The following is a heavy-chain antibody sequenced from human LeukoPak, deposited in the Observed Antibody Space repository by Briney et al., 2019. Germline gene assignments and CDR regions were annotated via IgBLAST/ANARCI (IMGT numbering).Heavy chain of an antibody. D-gene: IGHD3-22*01. CDR3: ARPTTYYYDSSAYHVDGFDI. V-gene: IGHV1-46*01. CDR1: GYTFTSYY. CDR2: INSSESST. J-gene: IGHJ3*02. Sequence: ASVKVSSKASGYTFTSYYMHWVRQAPGPGLEWVGLINSSESSTSYAQKFQGRLSLTMDMSTSTDYMELSSLRSEDTAVYYCARPTTYYYDSSAYHVDGFDIWGQGTMVTASS.